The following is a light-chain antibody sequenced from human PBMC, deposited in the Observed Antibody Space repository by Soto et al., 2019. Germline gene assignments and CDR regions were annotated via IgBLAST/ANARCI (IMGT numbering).Light chain of an antibody. V-gene: IGLV2-23*01. CDR3: YSYAGENLYV. CDR2: EGT. Sequence: QSALTQPASVSASPGQSITIPRTGTSSDVGSYNLVSWFQQHPGKVPKLLIYEGTKRPSGLSDRFSGSKSGNTASLTISGLHAEEEADYYCYSYAGENLYVFGTGTKVTVL. J-gene: IGLJ1*01. CDR1: SSDVGSYNL.